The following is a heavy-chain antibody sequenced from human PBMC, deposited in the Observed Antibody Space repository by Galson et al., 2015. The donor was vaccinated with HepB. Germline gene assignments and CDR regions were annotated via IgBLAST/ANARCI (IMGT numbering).Heavy chain of an antibody. Sequence: SVKVSCKASGYTFTGYYMHWVRQAPGQGLEWMGWINLNNGGTNYAQKFQGRVTMTRDTSISTVYMELSRLRSDDTAVYYCAARITVARQFDYCGQGTLVTVSS. V-gene: IGHV1-2*02. CDR2: INLNNGGT. J-gene: IGHJ4*02. CDR1: GYTFTGYY. D-gene: IGHD6-19*01. CDR3: AARITVARQFDY.